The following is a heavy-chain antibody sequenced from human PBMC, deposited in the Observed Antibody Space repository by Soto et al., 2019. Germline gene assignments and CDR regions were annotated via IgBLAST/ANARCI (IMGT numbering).Heavy chain of an antibody. V-gene: IGHV3-30-3*01. D-gene: IGHD5-18*01. J-gene: IGHJ4*02. CDR3: ASTRGYSYGTDY. Sequence: QVQLVESGGGVVQPGRSLRLSCAASGFTFSSYAMHWVRQAPGKGLEWVAVISYDGSNKYYADSVKGRFTISRDNSKNTLYLQMNSLRGEDTAVYYCASTRGYSYGTDYWGQGTLVTVSS. CDR2: ISYDGSNK. CDR1: GFTFSSYA.